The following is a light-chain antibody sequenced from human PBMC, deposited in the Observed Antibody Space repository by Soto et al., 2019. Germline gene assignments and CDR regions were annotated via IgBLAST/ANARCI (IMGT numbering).Light chain of an antibody. CDR3: QQRRHWPPSIT. V-gene: IGKV3-11*01. Sequence: EIVLTQSPATLSLSPGERATLSCRASQSVSSYLAWYQQKPGQAPRLLIYDASNRATGIPARFSGSGSGTDFTFTISSLEPEDFAVYYCQQRRHWPPSITFGQGTRLEIK. J-gene: IGKJ5*01. CDR2: DAS. CDR1: QSVSSY.